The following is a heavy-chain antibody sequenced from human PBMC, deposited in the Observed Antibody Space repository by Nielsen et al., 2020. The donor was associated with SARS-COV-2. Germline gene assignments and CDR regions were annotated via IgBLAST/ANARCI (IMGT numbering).Heavy chain of an antibody. D-gene: IGHD2-2*01. J-gene: IGHJ6*03. V-gene: IGHV4-4*02. CDR1: GGSVSSNDW. Sequence: SETLSLTCAVSGGSVSSNDWWTWVRQSPGKGLEWLGEVSHSGSINYNPSLKSRVALSMDTSTRQFSLRLTSVSAADTAVYFCARGDLVVVPSPILGLGPFFYYFYLDVWGKGTTVIVSS. CDR2: VSHSGSI. CDR3: ARGDLVVVPSPILGLGPFFYYFYLDV.